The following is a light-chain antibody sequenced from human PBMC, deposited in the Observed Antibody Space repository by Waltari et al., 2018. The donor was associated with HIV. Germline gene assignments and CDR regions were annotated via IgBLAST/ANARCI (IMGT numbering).Light chain of an antibody. CDR1: SSNIGARYD. CDR2: ANI. Sequence: QSVLTQPPSVSGAPGQRVTISCTGSSSNIGARYDVHWYQQLPGTAPKLLIYANINRPSGVPDRFSGSKSGSSASLAITGLQAEDEAHYYCQSFDSSLTTSGVIFGGGTKLTVL. V-gene: IGLV1-40*01. J-gene: IGLJ2*01. CDR3: QSFDSSLTTSGVI.